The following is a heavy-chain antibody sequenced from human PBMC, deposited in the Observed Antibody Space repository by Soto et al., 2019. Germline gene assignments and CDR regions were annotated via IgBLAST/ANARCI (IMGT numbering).Heavy chain of an antibody. J-gene: IGHJ4*02. V-gene: IGHV1-46*01. CDR1: GYTFTSYY. D-gene: IGHD3-3*01. CDR3: ATVRASVLRDFWSGPYFDY. Sequence: ASVKVSCKASGYTFTSYYMHWVRQAPGQGLEWMGIINPSGGSTSYAQKFQGRVTMTRDTSTSTAYMELSSLRSEDTAVYYCATVRASVLRDFWSGPYFDYWGQGTLVTVSS. CDR2: INPSGGST.